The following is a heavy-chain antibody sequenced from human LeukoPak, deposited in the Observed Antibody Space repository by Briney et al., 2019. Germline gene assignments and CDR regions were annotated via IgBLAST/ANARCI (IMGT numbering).Heavy chain of an antibody. CDR3: ARQQVAYYYYYGMDV. Sequence: GESLKISCKGSGYSFTTYWIAWVRQMPGKGLEWMGIIYPGDSDTRYSPSFQGQVTVSADKSISTAFLQWSSLKASDTAMYYCARQQVAYYYYYGMDVWGKGTTVTVSS. V-gene: IGHV5-51*01. CDR2: IYPGDSDT. CDR1: GYSFTTYW. J-gene: IGHJ6*04. D-gene: IGHD2-15*01.